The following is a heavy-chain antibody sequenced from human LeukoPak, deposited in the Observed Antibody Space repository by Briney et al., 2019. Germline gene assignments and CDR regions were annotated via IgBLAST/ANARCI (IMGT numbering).Heavy chain of an antibody. J-gene: IGHJ3*02. CDR3: ARGVNDWNIDTFDI. CDR2: IYTSGST. CDR1: GGSISSGSYH. D-gene: IGHD1/OR15-1a*01. V-gene: IGHV4-61*09. Sequence: KSSETLSLTCTVSGGSISSGSYHWIWIRQPAGKGLEWIGHIYTSGSTNYNPSLRSRVTISVDTSKNQFSLKLSSVTAADTALYYCARGVNDWNIDTFDIWGQGTMVTVSS.